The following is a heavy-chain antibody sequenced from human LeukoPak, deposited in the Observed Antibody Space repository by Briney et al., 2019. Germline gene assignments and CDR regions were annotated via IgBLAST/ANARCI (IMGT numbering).Heavy chain of an antibody. D-gene: IGHD2-2*01. V-gene: IGHV7-4-1*02. CDR3: TRQGPGYCGSTSCYGVDY. Sequence: ASVKVSCKGSGYTFTSCAMNWVRQAPGQGLEWMGWTNTNTGNPTYAQGFTGRIVFSLDTSVSTAYLQISSLKAEDTAVYYCTRQGPGYCGSTSCYGVDYWGQGTLVTVSS. J-gene: IGHJ4*02. CDR2: TNTNTGNP. CDR1: GYTFTSCA.